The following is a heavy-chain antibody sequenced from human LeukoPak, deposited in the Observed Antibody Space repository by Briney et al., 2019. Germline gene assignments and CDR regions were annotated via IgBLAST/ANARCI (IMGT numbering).Heavy chain of an antibody. D-gene: IGHD5-18*01. CDR1: GGSISSYY. CDR2: IYYSGST. J-gene: IGHJ4*02. V-gene: IGHV4-59*08. CDR3: ARHGDSYGRPYYFDY. Sequence: SETLSLTCTVSGGSISSYYWSCIRQPPGKGLEWIGYIYYSGSTNYNPSLKGRVTISVDTSKNQFSLKLSSVTAADTAVYYCARHGDSYGRPYYFDYWGQGTLVTVSP.